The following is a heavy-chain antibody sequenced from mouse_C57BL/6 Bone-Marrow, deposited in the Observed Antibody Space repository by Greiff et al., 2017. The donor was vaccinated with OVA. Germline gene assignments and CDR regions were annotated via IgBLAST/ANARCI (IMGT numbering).Heavy chain of an antibody. J-gene: IGHJ4*01. CDR3: ARNWGYAMDY. CDR1: GFTFTDYY. CDR2: IRNKANGYTT. Sequence: EVMLVESGGGLVQPGGSLSLSCAASGFTFTDYYMSWVRQPPGKALEWLGFIRNKANGYTTEYSASVKGRFTISRDNSQSILYLQMNALRAEDSATYYCARNWGYAMDYWGQGTSVTVSS. D-gene: IGHD4-1*01. V-gene: IGHV7-3*01.